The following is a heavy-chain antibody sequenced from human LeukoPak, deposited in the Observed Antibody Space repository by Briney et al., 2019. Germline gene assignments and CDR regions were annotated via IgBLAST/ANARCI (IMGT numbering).Heavy chain of an antibody. CDR3: ARTVLLWFRDSGDYFDY. V-gene: IGHV3-7*01. Sequence: GGSLRLSCAASGFTFSSYWMSWVRQAPGKGLEWVANIKQDGSEKYYVDSVKGRFTISRDNAKNSLYLQMNSLRAEDTAVYYCARTVLLWFRDSGDYFDYWGQGTLVTVSS. CDR2: IKQDGSEK. J-gene: IGHJ4*02. CDR1: GFTFSSYW. D-gene: IGHD3-10*01.